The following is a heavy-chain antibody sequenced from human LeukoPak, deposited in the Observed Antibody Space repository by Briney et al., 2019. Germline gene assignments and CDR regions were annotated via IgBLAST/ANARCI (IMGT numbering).Heavy chain of an antibody. CDR3: ARVGVGEQWLVMDY. D-gene: IGHD6-19*01. CDR1: GGXISSYY. Sequence: SETLSLTCTVSGGXISSYYCSWIRQPPGKGLEWIGYIYYSGSTNYNPSLKSRVNISVDTSKNQFSLKLSSVTAADTAVYYCARVGVGEQWLVMDYWGQGTLVTVSS. J-gene: IGHJ4*02. V-gene: IGHV4-59*01. CDR2: IYYSGST.